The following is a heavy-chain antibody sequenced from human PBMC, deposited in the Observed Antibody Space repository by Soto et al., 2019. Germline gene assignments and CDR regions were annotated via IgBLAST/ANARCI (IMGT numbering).Heavy chain of an antibody. CDR1: GFIFRSHA. V-gene: IGHV3-23*01. J-gene: IGHJ6*02. CDR3: AKDRLYSSLWFPHPLYGMDV. D-gene: IGHD6-19*01. CDR2: ISGNGENT. Sequence: EVQLLESGGGLVQPGGSLRLSCAASGFIFRSHAISWVRQAPGKGLEWISTISGNGENTYYADSVKGQLTISRDNSKNTVYVQMNNLRVEDTAVYYCAKDRLYSSLWFPHPLYGMDVWGQGATVTVSS.